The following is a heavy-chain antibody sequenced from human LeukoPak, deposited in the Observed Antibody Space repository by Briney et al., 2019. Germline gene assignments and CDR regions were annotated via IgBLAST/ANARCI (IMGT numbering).Heavy chain of an antibody. J-gene: IGHJ4*02. CDR2: IYSGGST. V-gene: IGHV3-66*01. CDR3: ASKEYSSSSALSY. Sequence: GGSLRLSCAASGFTVSSNYMSWVRQAPGKGLEWVSVIYSGGSTYYADSVKGRFTISRDNSKNTLYLQMNSLRAEDTAVYYCASKEYSSSSALSYWGQGTLVTVS. CDR1: GFTVSSNY. D-gene: IGHD6-6*01.